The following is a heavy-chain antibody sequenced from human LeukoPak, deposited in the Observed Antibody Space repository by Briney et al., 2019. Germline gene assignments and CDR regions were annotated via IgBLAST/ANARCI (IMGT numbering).Heavy chain of an antibody. V-gene: IGHV3-21*01. Sequence: GGSLRLSCAASGFTFSSYSMNWVRQAPGKGLEWVSSISSSSSYIYYADSVKGRFTISRDNSKNTLYLQINSLRTEDTAVYYCARDLESSGFYGFDYWGQGTLVTVSS. CDR3: ARDLESSGFYGFDY. CDR1: GFTFSSYS. CDR2: ISSSSSYI. D-gene: IGHD6-19*01. J-gene: IGHJ4*02.